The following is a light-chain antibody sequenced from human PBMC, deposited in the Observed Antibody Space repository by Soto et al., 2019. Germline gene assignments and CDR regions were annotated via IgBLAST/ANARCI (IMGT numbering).Light chain of an antibody. Sequence: DIQMTQSPSTLSASVGDRVTITCRASQSISTWLAWYQQKPGKAPKLLIYKVSSLEGGVPSRFSVSGSGTDFNITISSLQPDDFATYYCQQYNTYPLTFGGGTTVEIK. J-gene: IGKJ4*01. CDR2: KVS. CDR3: QQYNTYPLT. CDR1: QSISTW. V-gene: IGKV1-5*03.